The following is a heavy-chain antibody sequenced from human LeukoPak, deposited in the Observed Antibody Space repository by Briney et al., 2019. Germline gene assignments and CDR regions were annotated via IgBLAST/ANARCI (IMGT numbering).Heavy chain of an antibody. CDR2: IYYSGST. CDR1: GVSISSGDYY. CDR3: ARPYYYDSRIDP. J-gene: IGHJ5*02. D-gene: IGHD3-22*01. Sequence: SETLSLTCTVSGVSISSGDYYWSWIRQPPEKGLEWIGYIYYSGSTYYNPSLKSRVAISVDTSKNQLSLKLSSVTAADTAVYYCARPYYYDSRIDPWGQGTLVTVSS. V-gene: IGHV4-30-4*01.